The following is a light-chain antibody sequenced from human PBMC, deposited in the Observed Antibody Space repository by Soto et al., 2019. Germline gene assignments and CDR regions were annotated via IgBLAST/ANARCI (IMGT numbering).Light chain of an antibody. J-gene: IGKJ2*01. CDR3: QQRSNWPPVT. CDR1: QSVSSY. V-gene: IGKV3-11*01. Sequence: EIVLTQSPATLSLSPGERATLSCRASQSVSSYLAWYQQKPGQAPRLLIYDASNRATGIPARFSGSESGTDFTLTISSLEPEDFAVYYCQQRSNWPPVTFGQGTKLENK. CDR2: DAS.